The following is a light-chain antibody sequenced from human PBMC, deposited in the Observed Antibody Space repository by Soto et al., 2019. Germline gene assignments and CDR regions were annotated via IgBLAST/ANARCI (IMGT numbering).Light chain of an antibody. V-gene: IGKV3-20*01. CDR3: QQYGTSPIT. Sequence: ENGLTQSPGTLSLSPGERATLSCRASQTVSSYLTCYQQRPGQAPRLLIYGASKRATGIPDRFSGSGSGTDFTLTISRLEPEDFALYYCQQYGTSPITFGQGTRLEIK. CDR1: QTVSSY. CDR2: GAS. J-gene: IGKJ5*01.